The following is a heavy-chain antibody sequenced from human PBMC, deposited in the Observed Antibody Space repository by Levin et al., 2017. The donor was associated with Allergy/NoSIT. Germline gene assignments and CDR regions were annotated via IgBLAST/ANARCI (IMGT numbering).Heavy chain of an antibody. V-gene: IGHV4-4*02. CDR2: IYHSGST. CDR3: ARGGTGAFDI. D-gene: IGHD1-1*01. CDR1: GSSISSTNW. Sequence: GSLRLSCAVSGSSISSTNWWTWVRQPPGKGLEWIGEIYHSGSTNYNPSLKSRVTISVDKSKNQFSLKLSSVTAADTAVYYCARGGTGAFDIWGQGTMVTVSS. J-gene: IGHJ3*02.